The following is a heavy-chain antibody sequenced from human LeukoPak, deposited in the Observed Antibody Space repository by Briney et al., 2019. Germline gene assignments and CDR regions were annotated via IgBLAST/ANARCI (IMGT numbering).Heavy chain of an antibody. J-gene: IGHJ6*03. Sequence: SETLSLTCAVYGGSFSGYYWSWIRQPPGKGLEWIGEINHSGSTNYNPSLKSRVTISVDTSKNQFSLKLSSVTAADTAAYYCARGRRWLQLYYYYMDVWGKGTTVTVSS. CDR1: GGSFSGYY. V-gene: IGHV4-34*01. CDR2: INHSGST. D-gene: IGHD5-24*01. CDR3: ARGRRWLQLYYYYMDV.